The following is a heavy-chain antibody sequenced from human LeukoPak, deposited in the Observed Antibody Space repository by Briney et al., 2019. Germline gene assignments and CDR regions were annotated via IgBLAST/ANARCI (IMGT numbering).Heavy chain of an antibody. D-gene: IGHD6-6*01. CDR2: IYPGDSDT. J-gene: IGHJ4*02. CDR3: ARHKISYSSSSDFDY. Sequence: NLGESLKISCKCSGYSFTTYWIGWVRQMPGKGPVWMGIIYPGDSDTRYSPSFQGQVTISADTSISTAYLQWSSLKASDTAMYYCARHKISYSSSSDFDYWGQGTLVTAPS. CDR1: GYSFTTYW. V-gene: IGHV5-51*01.